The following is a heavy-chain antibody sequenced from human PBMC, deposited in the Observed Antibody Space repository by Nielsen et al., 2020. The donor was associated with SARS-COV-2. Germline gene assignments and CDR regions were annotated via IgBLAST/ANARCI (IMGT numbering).Heavy chain of an antibody. CDR1: GFTFSSYA. CDR3: AKDGRGGSYYRDYYGMDV. Sequence: GGSLRLSCAASGFTFSSYAMSWVRQAPGKGLEWVSATSGSGGSTYYADSVKGRFTISRDNSKNTLYLQMNSLRAEDTAVYYCAKDGRGGSYYRDYYGMDVWGQGTTVTVSS. V-gene: IGHV3-23*01. D-gene: IGHD1-26*01. CDR2: TSGSGGST. J-gene: IGHJ6*02.